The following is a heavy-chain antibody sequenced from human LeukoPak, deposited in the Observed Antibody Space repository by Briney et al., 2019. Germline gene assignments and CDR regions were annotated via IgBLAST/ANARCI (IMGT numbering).Heavy chain of an antibody. CDR2: IYYSGST. V-gene: IGHV4-59*08. D-gene: IGHD2-15*01. CDR1: GGSMSPYH. CDR3: AHRGGYCSGGSCYYFDY. Sequence: SETLSLTCTVSGGSMSPYHWGWIRQPPGKGLEWTGYIYYSGSTNCNPSLKSRVTISVDTSRNQFSLKLSSVTAADTAVYYCAHRGGYCSGGSCYYFDYWGQGTLVTVSS. J-gene: IGHJ4*02.